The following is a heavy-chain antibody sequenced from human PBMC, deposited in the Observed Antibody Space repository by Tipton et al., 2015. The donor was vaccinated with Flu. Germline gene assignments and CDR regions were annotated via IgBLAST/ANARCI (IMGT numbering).Heavy chain of an antibody. D-gene: IGHD3-10*01. J-gene: IGHJ4*02. CDR1: GGSISSYY. Sequence: TLSLTCTVSGGSISSYYWSWIRQPPGKGLEWIGYIYYSGSTNYNPSLKSRVTISVDTSKNQFSLKLSSVTAADTAVYYCARVMYYYGSGPYYFDYWGQGTLVTVSS. CDR3: ARVMYYYGSGPYYFDY. V-gene: IGHV4-59*01. CDR2: IYYSGST.